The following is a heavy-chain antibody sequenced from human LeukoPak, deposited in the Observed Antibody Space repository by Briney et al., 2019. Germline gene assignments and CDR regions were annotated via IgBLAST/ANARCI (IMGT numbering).Heavy chain of an antibody. CDR3: ARVHTRRGYSYGPADY. D-gene: IGHD5-18*01. V-gene: IGHV1-69*05. J-gene: IGHJ4*02. CDR2: IIPIFGTA. Sequence: SVKVSCKASGGTFSSYAISWVRQAPGQGLEWMGGIIPIFGTANYAQKFQGRVTITTDESTSTAYMELSSLRSENTAVYYCARVHTRRGYSYGPADYWGQGTLVTVSS. CDR1: GGTFSSYA.